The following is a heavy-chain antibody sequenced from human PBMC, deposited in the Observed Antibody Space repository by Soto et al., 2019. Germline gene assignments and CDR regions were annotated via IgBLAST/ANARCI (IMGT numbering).Heavy chain of an antibody. V-gene: IGHV3-23*01. CDR1: GFTFSSYA. CDR3: ATPLCLIDFWGLPYYGMDV. CDR2: ISGSGGST. Sequence: GGTLRLSCAASGFTFSSYAMSWVRQATGQGLERVPAISGSGGSTYYADSVKGRVTISRDNSKNTPYLQMNSLRTEDTAVYYCATPLCLIDFWGLPYYGMDVWSQGAAVTSP. J-gene: IGHJ6*02. D-gene: IGHD3-3*01.